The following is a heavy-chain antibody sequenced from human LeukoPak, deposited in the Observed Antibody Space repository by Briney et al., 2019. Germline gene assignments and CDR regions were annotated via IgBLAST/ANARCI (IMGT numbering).Heavy chain of an antibody. CDR3: ARMSSVRGALEGY. V-gene: IGHV3-48*01. CDR1: GFTVSSNY. J-gene: IGHJ4*02. D-gene: IGHD3-10*01. CDR2: ISGSGGST. Sequence: PGGSLRLSCAASGFTVSSNYMSWVRQAPGKGLEWVSAISGSGGSTYYAGSVKGRFTISRDNAKNSLYLQMNSLRAEDTAVYYCARMSSVRGALEGYWGQGTLVTVSS.